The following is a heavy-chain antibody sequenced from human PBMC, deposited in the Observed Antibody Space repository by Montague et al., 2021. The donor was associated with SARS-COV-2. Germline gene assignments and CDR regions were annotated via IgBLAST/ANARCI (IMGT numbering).Heavy chain of an antibody. CDR2: IYISGTT. V-gene: IGHV4-61*02. J-gene: IGHJ4*02. Sequence: TLSLTCTVSGGSISSGSYYWSWIRQPAGKGLEWIGRIYISGTTYYNPSLKSRVTISVDTSKNQFSLKLSSVTAADTAVYYCARGGGSGGQRANHFDYWGQGTLVTVSS. D-gene: IGHD2-15*01. CDR3: ARGGGSGGQRANHFDY. CDR1: GGSISSGSYY.